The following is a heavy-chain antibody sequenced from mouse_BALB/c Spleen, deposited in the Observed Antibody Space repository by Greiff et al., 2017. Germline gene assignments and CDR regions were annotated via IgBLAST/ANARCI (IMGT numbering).Heavy chain of an antibody. CDR3: TSPLPKDYYAMDY. J-gene: IGHJ4*01. Sequence: QVQLQQSGAELVRPGASVTLSCKASGYTFTDYEMHWVKQTPVHGLEWIGAIDPETGGTAYNQKFKGKATLTADKSSSTAYMELRSLTSEDSAVYYCTSPLPKDYYAMDYWGQGTSVTVSS. CDR2: IDPETGGT. V-gene: IGHV1-15*01. CDR1: GYTFTDYE. D-gene: IGHD1-3*01.